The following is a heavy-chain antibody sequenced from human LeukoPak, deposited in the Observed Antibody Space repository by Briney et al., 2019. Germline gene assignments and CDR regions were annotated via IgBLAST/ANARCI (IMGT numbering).Heavy chain of an antibody. V-gene: IGHV4-39*07. CDR3: ASGSTVTTSIWFDP. Sequence: SETLSLTCTVSGGSMNDFYLAWIRQPPGKGLEWVGSVYSRGSTYSNPSLKSRVTISVDTSKNQFSLKLSSVTAADTAVYYCASGSTVTTSIWFDPSGQGTLVTVSS. CDR2: VYSRGST. CDR1: GGSMNDFY. J-gene: IGHJ5*02. D-gene: IGHD4-17*01.